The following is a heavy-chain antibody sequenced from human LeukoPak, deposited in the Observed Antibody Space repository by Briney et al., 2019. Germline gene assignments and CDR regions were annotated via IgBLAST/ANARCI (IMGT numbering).Heavy chain of an antibody. CDR2: IYTRGST. CDR1: GGSINNYY. V-gene: IGHV4-4*07. D-gene: IGHD2-21*02. Sequence: SETLSLTCTVSGGSINNYYWSWIRQPAGKGLEWIGRIYTRGSTNYNPSLKSRVTMSVDTSKNQLSLRLSSVTAADTAVYYCATPVTGILDYWGQGTLVTVSS. CDR3: ATPVTGILDY. J-gene: IGHJ4*02.